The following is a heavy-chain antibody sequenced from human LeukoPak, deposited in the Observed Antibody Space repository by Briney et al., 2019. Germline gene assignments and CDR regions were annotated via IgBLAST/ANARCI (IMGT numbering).Heavy chain of an antibody. CDR3: AREPDYYDSSGWYFDL. J-gene: IGHJ2*01. V-gene: IGHV4-59*12. CDR1: GGSISSYY. Sequence: SETLSLTCTVSGGSISSYYWSWIRQPPGKGLEWIGYIYYSGSTNYNPSLKSRVTMSVDTSKNQFSLKLSSVTAADTAVYYCAREPDYYDSSGWYFDLWGRGTLVTVSS. CDR2: IYYSGST. D-gene: IGHD3-22*01.